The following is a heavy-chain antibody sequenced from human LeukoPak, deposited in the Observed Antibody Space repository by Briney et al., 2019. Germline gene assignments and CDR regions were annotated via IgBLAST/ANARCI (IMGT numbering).Heavy chain of an antibody. D-gene: IGHD6-13*01. CDR1: GFTFSSYA. J-gene: IGHJ6*03. Sequence: GGSLRLSCAASGFTFSSYAMSWVRQASGKGLEWVSGISGSGGSTYYADSVEGRFTISRDNSKNTLYLQMNSLRAEDTAVYYCAKVAAGYYYYYMDVWGKGTTVTVSS. CDR3: AKVAAGYYYYYMDV. CDR2: ISGSGGST. V-gene: IGHV3-23*01.